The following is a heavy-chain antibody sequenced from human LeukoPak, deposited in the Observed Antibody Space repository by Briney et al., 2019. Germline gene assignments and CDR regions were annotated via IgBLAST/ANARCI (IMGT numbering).Heavy chain of an antibody. J-gene: IGHJ4*02. V-gene: IGHV1-69*05. CDR2: IIPIFGTA. CDR1: GGTFSSYA. CDR3: ARDQSSSSDWGFDY. Sequence: ASVKVSCKASGGTFSSYAISWVRQAPGQGLEWMGGIIPIFGTANYAQKFQGRVTITTDESTSTAYMELSSLRSEDTAVYYCARDQSSSSDWGFDYWGQGTLVTVSS. D-gene: IGHD6-6*01.